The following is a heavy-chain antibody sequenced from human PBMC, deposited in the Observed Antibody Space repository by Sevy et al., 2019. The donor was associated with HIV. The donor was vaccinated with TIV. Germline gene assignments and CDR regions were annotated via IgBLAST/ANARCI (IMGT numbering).Heavy chain of an antibody. CDR2: IIPIFGTA. D-gene: IGHD6-6*01. Sequence: ASVKVSCKASGCTFSSYAISWVRQAPGQGLEWMGGIIPIFGTANYAQKFQGRVTITTDESTSTAYMELSSLRSEDTAVYYCARGKSIAARPGWFDPWGQGTLVTVSS. J-gene: IGHJ5*01. CDR1: GCTFSSYA. V-gene: IGHV1-69*05. CDR3: ARGKSIAARPGWFDP.